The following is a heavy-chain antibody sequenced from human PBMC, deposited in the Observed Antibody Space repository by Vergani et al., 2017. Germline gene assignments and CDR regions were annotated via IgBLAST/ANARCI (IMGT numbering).Heavy chain of an antibody. CDR3: ARGAYDFWSGYSYYFDY. Sequence: EVQLVESGGGLVQPGGSLRLSCAASGFTFSSYWMHWVRQAPGKGLVWVSRINSDGSSTSYADSVKGRFTISRDNAKNTLYLQMNSLRAEETAVYYCARGAYDFWSGYSYYFDYWGQGTLVTVSS. CDR1: GFTFSSYW. D-gene: IGHD3-3*01. V-gene: IGHV3-74*01. CDR2: INSDGSST. J-gene: IGHJ4*02.